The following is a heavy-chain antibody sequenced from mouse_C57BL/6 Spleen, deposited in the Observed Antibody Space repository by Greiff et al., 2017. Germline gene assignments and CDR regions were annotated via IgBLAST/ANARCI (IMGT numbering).Heavy chain of an antibody. V-gene: IGHV14-2*01. Sequence: VHVKQSGAELVKPGASVKLSCTASGFNIKDYYMHWVKQRTEQGLEWSGRIDPEDGETTYAPKFQGKATITADTSSNTAYLQLSSLTSEDTAVYYCARYYSTPLDYWGQGTTLTVSS. J-gene: IGHJ2*01. CDR1: GFNIKDYY. D-gene: IGHD2-5*01. CDR3: ARYYSTPLDY. CDR2: IDPEDGET.